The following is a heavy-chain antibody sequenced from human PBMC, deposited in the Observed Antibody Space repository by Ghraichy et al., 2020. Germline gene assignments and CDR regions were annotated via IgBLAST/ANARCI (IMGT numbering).Heavy chain of an antibody. CDR1: GFTFSKYA. D-gene: IGHD6-19*01. Sequence: GGSLRLSCAASGFTFSKYAMSWVRQTPRTGLEWVSTISLSGNLTYDADSVKGRFTISRDNSKNTLFLQMNSLSVEDTAIYYCVRSDGGWFLDHWGQGTVVTVSS. J-gene: IGHJ4*02. CDR3: VRSDGGWFLDH. V-gene: IGHV3-23*01. CDR2: ISLSGNLT.